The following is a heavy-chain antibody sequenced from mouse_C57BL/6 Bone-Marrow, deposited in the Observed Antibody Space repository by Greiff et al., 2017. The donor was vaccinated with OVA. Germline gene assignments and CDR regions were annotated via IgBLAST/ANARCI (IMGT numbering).Heavy chain of an antibody. CDR1: GYTFTSYW. D-gene: IGHD4-1*01. CDR3: AREGTGSYWYFDV. V-gene: IGHV1-59*01. J-gene: IGHJ1*03. CDR2: IDPSDSYT. Sequence: QVQLQQPGAELVRPGTSVKLSCKASGYTFTSYWMHWVKQRPGQGLEWIGVIDPSDSYTNYNQKFKGKATLTVDTSSSTAYMQLSSLTSEDSAVYYCAREGTGSYWYFDVWGTGTTVTVSS.